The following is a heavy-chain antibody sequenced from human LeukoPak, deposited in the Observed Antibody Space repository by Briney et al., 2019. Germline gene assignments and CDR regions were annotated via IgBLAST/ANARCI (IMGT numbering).Heavy chain of an antibody. D-gene: IGHD3-22*01. CDR2: IYTSGST. Sequence: SETLSLTCTVSGGSISGYSRSSIRQPAGKGLERIGRIYTSGSTHYNPSLKSRVIISVDTSKNQFSLKLRFVTAAETAVYYCARDLGWTSSPYYDSSGYRRSGFDYWGQGTLVTVSS. J-gene: IGHJ4*02. V-gene: IGHV4-4*07. CDR3: ARDLGWTSSPYYDSSGYRRSGFDY. CDR1: GGSISGYS.